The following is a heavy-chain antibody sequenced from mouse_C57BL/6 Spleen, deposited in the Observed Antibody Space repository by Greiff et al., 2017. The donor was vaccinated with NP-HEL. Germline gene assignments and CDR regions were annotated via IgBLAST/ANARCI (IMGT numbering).Heavy chain of an antibody. CDR3: AREVGRWYFDV. CDR1: GYAFSSSW. J-gene: IGHJ1*03. V-gene: IGHV1-82*01. D-gene: IGHD4-1*01. Sequence: VQLQESGPELVKPGASVKISCKASGYAFSSSWMNWVKQRPGKGLEWIGRIYPGDGDTNYNGKFKGKATLTADKSSSTAYMQLSSLTSEDSAVYFCAREVGRWYFDVWGTGTTVTVSS. CDR2: IYPGDGDT.